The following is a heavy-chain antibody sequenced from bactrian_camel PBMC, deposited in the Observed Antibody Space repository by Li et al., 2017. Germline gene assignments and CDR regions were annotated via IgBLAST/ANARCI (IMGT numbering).Heavy chain of an antibody. V-gene: IGHV3S55*01. Sequence: QLVESGGGSVQSGGSLTLSCSVSGPTYTTRYGGCTGWFRQAPGKEREGVAGLSSRSNTFYADSVKGRFTISRDKNTLYLQMNSLRPEDSAKYYCAYDTQFYEGESCADEYFKGDCTNWGQGTQVTVS. J-gene: IGHJ4*01. D-gene: IGHD4*01. CDR1: GPTYTTRYGGC. CDR3: AYDTQFYEGESCADEYFKGDCTN. CDR2: LSSRSNT.